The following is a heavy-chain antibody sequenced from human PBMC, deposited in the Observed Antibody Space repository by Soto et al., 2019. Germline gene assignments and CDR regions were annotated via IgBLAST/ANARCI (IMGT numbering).Heavy chain of an antibody. J-gene: IGHJ4*02. CDR2: INHSGST. D-gene: IGHD3-10*01. V-gene: IGHV4-34*01. CDR1: GGSFSGYY. CDR3: ARGYGSGPRRYFDY. Sequence: QVQLQQWGAGLLKPSETLSLTCAVSGGSFSGYYWSWIRQPPGKGLEWIGEINHSGSTNYNPSLKCRVTISVDTSKNQFSLKLSSVTASYTAVYYCARGYGSGPRRYFDYWGQGTLVTVSS.